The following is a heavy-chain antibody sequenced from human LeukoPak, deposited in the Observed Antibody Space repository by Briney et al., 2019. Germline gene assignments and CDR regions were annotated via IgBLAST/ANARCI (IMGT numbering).Heavy chain of an antibody. CDR2: MSPNSGDT. CDR3: ARESRFNDNYYYYYGMDV. D-gene: IGHD1-1*01. V-gene: IGHV1-8*01. CDR1: GYTFTSYD. Sequence: ASVKVSCKASGYTFTSYDFNWVRQATGQRPEWMGWMSPNSGDTGYAQKFQDRVTMTRNTSISTAYMELSSLRSDDTAVYYCARESRFNDNYYYYYGMDVWGQGTTVTVSS. J-gene: IGHJ6*02.